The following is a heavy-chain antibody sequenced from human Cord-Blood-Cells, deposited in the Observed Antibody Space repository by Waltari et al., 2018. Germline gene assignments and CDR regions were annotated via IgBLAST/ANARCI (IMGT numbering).Heavy chain of an antibody. J-gene: IGHJ4*02. D-gene: IGHD1-26*01. CDR2: TRNKANSYTT. CDR3: ASVGATDY. CDR1: GFTFSDHY. V-gene: IGHV3-72*01. Sequence: EVQLVASGGGLVQPGGSLRLSCAASGFTFSDHYMDWVRQAPGKGLEWVGRTRNKANSYTTEYAASVKGRFTISRDDSKNSLYLQMNSLKTEDTAVYYCASVGATDYWGQGTLVTVSS.